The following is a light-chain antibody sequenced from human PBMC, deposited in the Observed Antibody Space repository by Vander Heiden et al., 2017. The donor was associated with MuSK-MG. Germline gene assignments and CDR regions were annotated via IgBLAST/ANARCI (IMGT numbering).Light chain of an antibody. V-gene: IGKV4-1*01. J-gene: IGKJ3*01. CDR1: QSVLYSSNNKNH. CDR2: GAS. CDR3: QQYYSSPRT. Sequence: DIVMTQSPDSLAVSPGERATINCKPSQSVLYSSNNKNHLAWYQQKPGQPPKLLIHGASTRESGVPDRFSGSGSGTDFTLTISSLQAEDVAVYYCQQYYSSPRTFGPGTKVDIK.